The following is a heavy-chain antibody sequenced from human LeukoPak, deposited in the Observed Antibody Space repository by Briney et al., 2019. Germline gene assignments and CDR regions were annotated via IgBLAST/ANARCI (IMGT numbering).Heavy chain of an antibody. D-gene: IGHD6-13*01. J-gene: IGHJ6*02. CDR1: GFTFSSYA. CDR3: AKDAAQDPYYYYYYGMDV. V-gene: IGHV3-30*18. Sequence: GGSLRLSCVASGFTFSSYAMHWLRQAPGKGLEWVAVISYDGSNKYYADSVKGRFTISRDNSKNTLYLQMNSLRAEDTAVYYCAKDAAQDPYYYYYYGMDVWGQGTTVTVSS. CDR2: ISYDGSNK.